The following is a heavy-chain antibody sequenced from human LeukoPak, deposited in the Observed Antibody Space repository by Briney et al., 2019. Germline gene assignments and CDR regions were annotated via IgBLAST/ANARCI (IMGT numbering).Heavy chain of an antibody. Sequence: GASLKISCEGSGSIFTSYWISWVRQLPGKGLEWMGRIDPSDSYTNYSPSFQGHVTISADKSTSTAYLQWSSLKASDTAMYYCARHPPAWYFDLWGRGTLVTVSS. V-gene: IGHV5-10-1*01. CDR3: ARHPPAWYFDL. J-gene: IGHJ2*01. CDR1: GSIFTSYW. CDR2: IDPSDSYT.